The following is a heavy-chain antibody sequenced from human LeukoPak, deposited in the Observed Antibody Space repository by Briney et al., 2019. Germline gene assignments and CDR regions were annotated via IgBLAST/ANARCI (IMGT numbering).Heavy chain of an antibody. CDR2: ISAYNGNT. V-gene: IGHV1-18*01. CDR1: GYTFTSYG. J-gene: IGHJ4*02. D-gene: IGHD3-22*01. Sequence: ASVKVSCKASGYTFTSYGISWVRQAPGQGLEWMGWISAYNGNTNYAQKLQGRVTMTTDTSTSTAYMELRSLRSDDTAVYYCAKAERKYYYDSSGYWGQGTLVTVSS. CDR3: AKAERKYYYDSSGY.